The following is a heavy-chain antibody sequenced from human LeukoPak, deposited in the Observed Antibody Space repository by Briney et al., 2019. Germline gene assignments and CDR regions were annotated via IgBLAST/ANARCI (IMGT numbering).Heavy chain of an antibody. D-gene: IGHD3-22*01. CDR2: VSSSGSNT. Sequence: GGSLRLSCAASGFTFSVSVMNWVRQAPGKGLEWVSGVSSSGSNTYYAESVKGRFTISRDNSKNTLYLQMNSLRAEDTAVYYCAKTPRDYYDSSGYENWFDPWGQGTLVTVSS. CDR3: AKTPRDYYDSSGYENWFDP. V-gene: IGHV3-23*05. J-gene: IGHJ5*02. CDR1: GFTFSVSV.